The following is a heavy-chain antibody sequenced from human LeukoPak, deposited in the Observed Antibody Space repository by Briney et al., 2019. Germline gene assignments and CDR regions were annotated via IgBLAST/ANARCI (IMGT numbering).Heavy chain of an antibody. J-gene: IGHJ6*03. Sequence: SVKVSCKASGGTFGSYAISWVRQAPGQGLEWMGGIIPIFGTANYAQKFQGRVTITADESTSTAYMELSSLRSEDTAVYYCARVNPYAANYYMDVWGKGTTVTISS. CDR3: ARVNPYAANYYMDV. CDR1: GGTFGSYA. CDR2: IIPIFGTA. V-gene: IGHV1-69*01. D-gene: IGHD1-14*01.